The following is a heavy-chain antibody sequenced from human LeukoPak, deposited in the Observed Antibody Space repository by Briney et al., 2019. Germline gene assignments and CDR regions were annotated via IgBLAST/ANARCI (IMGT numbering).Heavy chain of an antibody. J-gene: IGHJ5*02. Sequence: ASVKVSCKASGYSFTGYHMHWVRQAPGQGLEWMGIINPSGGSTTYAGKFQGRVTMTRDTSTSTVYMELSSLRSEDTAVYYCARDSLRTAIAMAGGNWFDPWGQGTLVTVSS. D-gene: IGHD6-19*01. CDR1: GYSFTGYH. CDR2: INPSGGST. V-gene: IGHV1-46*01. CDR3: ARDSLRTAIAMAGGNWFDP.